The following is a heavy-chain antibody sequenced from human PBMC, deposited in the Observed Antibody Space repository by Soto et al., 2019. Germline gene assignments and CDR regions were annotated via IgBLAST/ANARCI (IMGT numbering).Heavy chain of an antibody. CDR3: AKDSNYDILTGYYSVPYYFDY. Sequence: GGPLRLSCAASGFTFSSYGMHWVRQAPGKGLEWVAVISYDGSNKYYADSVKGRFTISRDNSKNTLYLQMNSLRAEDTAVYYCAKDSNYDILTGYYSVPYYFDYWGQGTLVTVSS. CDR1: GFTFSSYG. D-gene: IGHD3-9*01. CDR2: ISYDGSNK. V-gene: IGHV3-30*18. J-gene: IGHJ4*02.